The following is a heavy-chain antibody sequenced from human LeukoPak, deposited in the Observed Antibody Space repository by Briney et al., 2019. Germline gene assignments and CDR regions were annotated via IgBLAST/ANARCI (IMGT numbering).Heavy chain of an antibody. CDR1: GFTFSSYA. D-gene: IGHD6-19*01. V-gene: IGHV3-23*01. J-gene: IGHJ4*02. Sequence: PGGSLRLSCAASGFTFSSYAMSWVRQAPGKGLEWVSAISGSGGSTYYADSVKGRFTISRDNSKNTLYPQMNSLRAEDTAVYYCAKDVYSSGWYFDYWGQGTLVTASS. CDR2: ISGSGGST. CDR3: AKDVYSSGWYFDY.